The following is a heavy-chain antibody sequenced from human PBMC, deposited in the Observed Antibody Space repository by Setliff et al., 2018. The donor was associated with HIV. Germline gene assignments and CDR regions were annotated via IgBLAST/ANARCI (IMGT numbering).Heavy chain of an antibody. Sequence: GGSLRLSCTASGFTFRDYSMNWVRQAPGKGLEWVSYLGKSNSRMTYAGSVKGRFTISGDNAKNTLYLQMNSLTSEDTAVYYCARGVATNLDPWGQGSLVTVS. V-gene: IGHV3-48*01. J-gene: IGHJ5*02. CDR2: LGKSNSRM. CDR1: GFTFRDYS. D-gene: IGHD5-12*01. CDR3: ARGVATNLDP.